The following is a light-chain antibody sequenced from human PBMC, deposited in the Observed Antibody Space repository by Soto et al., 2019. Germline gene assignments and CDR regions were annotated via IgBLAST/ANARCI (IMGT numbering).Light chain of an antibody. J-gene: IGLJ1*01. V-gene: IGLV2-8*01. CDR1: RSDVGGYNY. Sequence: QSALTQPPSASGSPGQSGTISCTGTRSDVGGYNYVSWYQQHPGKAPKLIISEVSKRLSGVPDRFSGSKSGNTASLTVSGLQAEDEAAYYCTSHAGSNNYVFGTGSKLTVL. CDR2: EVS. CDR3: TSHAGSNNYV.